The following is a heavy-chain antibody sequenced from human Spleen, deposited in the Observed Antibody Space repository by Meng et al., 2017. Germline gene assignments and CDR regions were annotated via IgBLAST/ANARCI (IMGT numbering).Heavy chain of an antibody. J-gene: IGHJ5*02. CDR2: IYYSGST. D-gene: IGHD3-22*01. CDR1: GGSISSSSYY. V-gene: IGHV4-39*07. Sequence: LTLHESGPGLVKPSETLSLTCTVFGGSISSSSYYWGWIRQPPGKGLEWIGSIYYSGSTYYNPSLKSRVTISVDTSKNQFSLKLSSVTAADTAVYYCAREGVVVNRFDPWGQGTLVTVSS. CDR3: AREGVVVNRFDP.